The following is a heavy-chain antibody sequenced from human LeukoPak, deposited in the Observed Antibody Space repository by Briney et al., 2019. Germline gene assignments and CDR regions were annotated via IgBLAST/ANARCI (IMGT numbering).Heavy chain of an antibody. V-gene: IGHV4-61*01. Sequence: SETLSLTCTVSGGSISSGSYYWSWIRQPPGKGLEWIGYIYYSGSTNYNPSLKSRVTISVDTSKNQFSLKLSSVTAADTAVYYRARLPSGSMRDYWGQGTLVTVSS. CDR1: GGSISSGSYY. CDR2: IYYSGST. J-gene: IGHJ4*02. D-gene: IGHD3-10*01. CDR3: ARLPSGSMRDY.